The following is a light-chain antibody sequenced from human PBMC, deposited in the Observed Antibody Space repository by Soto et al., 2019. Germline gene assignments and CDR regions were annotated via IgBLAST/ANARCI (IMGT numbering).Light chain of an antibody. CDR3: LLYDGGTWV. CDR2: NTS. V-gene: IGLV7-43*01. J-gene: IGLJ3*02. CDR1: TGAVTSGYY. Sequence: QTVVTQEPSLTVSPGETVTLTCASSTGAVTSGYYPNWFQQKPGQAPRALIYNTSNKHSWTPARFSGSLLGGKAALTLSGVQPEDEAEYYCLLYDGGTWVFGGGTKLTVL.